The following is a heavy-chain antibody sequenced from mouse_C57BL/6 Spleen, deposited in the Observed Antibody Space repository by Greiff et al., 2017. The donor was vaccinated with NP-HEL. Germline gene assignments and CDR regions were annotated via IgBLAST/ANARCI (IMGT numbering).Heavy chain of an antibody. D-gene: IGHD3-2*02. CDR3: AGTGDSSGDFDY. Sequence: VQLQQSGAELVRPGTSVKVSCKASGYAFTNYLIEWVKQRPGQGLEWIGVINPGSGGTNYNEKFKGKATLTADKSSSTAYMQLSSLTSEDSAVYFCAGTGDSSGDFDYWGQGTTLTVAS. CDR2: INPGSGGT. CDR1: GYAFTNYL. V-gene: IGHV1-54*01. J-gene: IGHJ2*01.